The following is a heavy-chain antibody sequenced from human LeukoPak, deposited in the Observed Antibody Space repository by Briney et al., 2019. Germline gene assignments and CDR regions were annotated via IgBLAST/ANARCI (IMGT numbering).Heavy chain of an antibody. J-gene: IGHJ4*02. CDR3: AKLGGYNYGQFDY. CDR2: LSGSGGST. V-gene: IGHV3-23*01. D-gene: IGHD5-18*01. Sequence: ETLSLTCTVSGGSISSYYWSWIRQAPGKGLEWVSGLSGSGGSTDYADSVKGRFTISRDNSKDTLYLQMNSLRAEDTAVYYCAKLGGYNYGQFDYWGQGTLVTVSS. CDR1: GGSISSYY.